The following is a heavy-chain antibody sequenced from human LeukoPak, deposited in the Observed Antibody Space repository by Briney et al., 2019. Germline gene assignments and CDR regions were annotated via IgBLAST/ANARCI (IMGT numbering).Heavy chain of an antibody. V-gene: IGHV4-39*01. CDR3: ARHESYYDILTGYYPGLYYFDY. CDR2: IYYSGST. Sequence: SQTLSLTCTVSGGSISSGGYYWGWIRQPPGKGLEWIGSIYYSGSTYYNPSLKSRVTISVDTSKNQFSLKLSSVTAADTAVYYCARHESYYDILTGYYPGLYYFDYWGQGTLVTVSS. J-gene: IGHJ4*02. CDR1: GGSISSGGYY. D-gene: IGHD3-9*01.